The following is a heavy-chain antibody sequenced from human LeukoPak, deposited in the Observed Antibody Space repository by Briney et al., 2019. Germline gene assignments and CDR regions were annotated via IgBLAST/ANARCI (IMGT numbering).Heavy chain of an antibody. CDR2: IYYSGST. CDR3: ASQNYYGSGGYDY. CDR1: GDSISSNY. V-gene: IGHV4-59*01. Sequence: SETLSLTCTVSGDSISSNYWSWSRQPPGKGLEWIGYIYYSGSTNYNPSLKSRVTISVDTSKNQFSLKLSSVTAADTAVYYCASQNYYGSGGYDYWGQGTLVTVSS. D-gene: IGHD3-10*01. J-gene: IGHJ4*02.